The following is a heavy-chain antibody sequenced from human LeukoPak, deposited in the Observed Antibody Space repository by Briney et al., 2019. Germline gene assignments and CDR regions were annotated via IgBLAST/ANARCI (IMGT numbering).Heavy chain of an antibody. Sequence: GESLKISCQVFGYGFATFRFSWVRQMPGKGLGWLAIIFPDDSDVRYSPSFQGQVTISADKSINTAYLQWSSLKASDTAVYYCARHVGRIESTVPRWFDPWGQGTLVTVSS. J-gene: IGHJ5*02. CDR1: GYGFATFR. D-gene: IGHD1-1*01. CDR3: ARHVGRIESTVPRWFDP. V-gene: IGHV5-51*01. CDR2: IFPDDSDV.